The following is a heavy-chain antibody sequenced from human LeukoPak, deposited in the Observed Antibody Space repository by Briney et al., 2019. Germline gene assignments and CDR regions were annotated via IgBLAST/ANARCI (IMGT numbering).Heavy chain of an antibody. J-gene: IGHJ2*01. D-gene: IGHD3-22*01. CDR1: GVSFNSYV. V-gene: IGHV3-23*01. CDR2: IRGSGANT. CDR3: AKGLSSAYPRAYWYLDL. Sequence: GGSLRLSCAASGVSFNSYVMTWVRQAPGKGLEWVSGIRGSGANTYYADSVKGRFTISRDNSKNTLYLQMNSLRAEDTAVYYCAKGLSSAYPRAYWYLDLWGRGTLVTVSS.